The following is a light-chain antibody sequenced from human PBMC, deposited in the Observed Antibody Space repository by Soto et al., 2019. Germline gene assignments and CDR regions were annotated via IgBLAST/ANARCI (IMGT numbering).Light chain of an antibody. CDR2: GAS. V-gene: IGKV3-15*01. J-gene: IGKJ1*01. CDR1: QTVRSN. CDR3: QQYNNWPRT. Sequence: EIVMTQSPATLSVSPGERATVSCRASQTVRSNLAWYQQKPGQAPRLLIYGASGRATGIPARFSGSGSGTEFTLTISSLQSEDFAVYYCQQYNNWPRTFGQGTKVDIK.